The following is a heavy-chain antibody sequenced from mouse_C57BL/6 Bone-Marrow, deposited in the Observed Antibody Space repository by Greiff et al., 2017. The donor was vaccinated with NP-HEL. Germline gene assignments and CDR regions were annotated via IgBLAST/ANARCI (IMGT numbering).Heavy chain of an antibody. CDR3: ASPYYFDY. Sequence: QVQLQQPGAELVRPGTSVKLSCKASGYTFTSYWMHWVKQRPGQGLEWIGVIDPSDSYTNYNQKFKGKATLTVDTSSSTAYMQHSSLTSEDSAVYYCASPYYFDYWGQGTTLTVSS. J-gene: IGHJ2*01. V-gene: IGHV1-59*01. CDR2: IDPSDSYT. CDR1: GYTFTSYW.